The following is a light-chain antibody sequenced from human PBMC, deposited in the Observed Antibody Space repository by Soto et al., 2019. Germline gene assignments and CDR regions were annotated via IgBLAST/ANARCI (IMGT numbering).Light chain of an antibody. CDR2: DAS. CDR1: QDITTY. J-gene: IGKJ4*01. CDR3: QQYYDLPPLT. Sequence: DVQLTQSPSSLSASVGDRVTITCQASQDITTYLHWYQQKPGKAPKLLISDASSLALGVPSRFSGSGSGTDFPCTISSLQPEDSGIYYCQQYYDLPPLTFCGGSTVE. V-gene: IGKV1-33*01.